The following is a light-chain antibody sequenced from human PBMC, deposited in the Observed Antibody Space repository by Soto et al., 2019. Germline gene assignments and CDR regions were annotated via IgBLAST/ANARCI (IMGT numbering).Light chain of an antibody. Sequence: DILMTQSPSSLSASVGDRVTITCRASQGISNDLAWYQQIPGKVPKLLISAASTLQSGVPSRFSGSGSGTDFTLTISSLQPEDVATYYCQKYTNVPAFGGGTKVEIK. CDR3: QKYTNVPA. CDR1: QGISND. CDR2: AAS. V-gene: IGKV1-27*01. J-gene: IGKJ4*01.